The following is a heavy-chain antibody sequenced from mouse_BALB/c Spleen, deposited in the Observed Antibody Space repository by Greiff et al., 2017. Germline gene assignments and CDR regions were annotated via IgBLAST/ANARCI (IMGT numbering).Heavy chain of an antibody. Sequence: QVQLQQSGAELAKPGASVKMSCKASGYTFTSYWMHWVKQRPGQGLEWIGYINPSTGYTEYNQKFKDKATLTADKSSSTAYMQLSSLTSEDSAVYYCSRSRGDYGAWFAYWGQGTLVTVSA. J-gene: IGHJ3*01. CDR3: SRSRGDYGAWFAY. V-gene: IGHV1-7*01. CDR2: INPSTGYT. CDR1: GYTFTSYW. D-gene: IGHD2-4*01.